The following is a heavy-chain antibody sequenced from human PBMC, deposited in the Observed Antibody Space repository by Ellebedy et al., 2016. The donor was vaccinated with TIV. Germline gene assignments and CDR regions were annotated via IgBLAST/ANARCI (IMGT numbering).Heavy chain of an antibody. CDR1: GFTFSTHG. Sequence: GGSLRLSCAASGFTFSTHGMHWVRQAPGKGLEWVAGILFAGNNIYYADSVKGRFTISSDNSKNTLYLQMNSLRGEDTAVYYCAKDLGRWLQFFDYWGQGTLVTVSS. CDR2: ILFAGNNI. D-gene: IGHD5-24*01. J-gene: IGHJ4*02. V-gene: IGHV3-30*18. CDR3: AKDLGRWLQFFDY.